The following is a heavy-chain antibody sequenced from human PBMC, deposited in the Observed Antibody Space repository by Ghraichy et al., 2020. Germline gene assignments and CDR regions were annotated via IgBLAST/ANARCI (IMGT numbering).Heavy chain of an antibody. V-gene: IGHV3-30*18. J-gene: IGHJ4*02. D-gene: IGHD2-15*01. CDR3: AKDLIPYCSGGSCYSSGDY. CDR1: GFTFSSYG. Sequence: LSLTCAASGFTFSSYGMHWVRQAPGKGLEWVAVISYDGSNKYYADSVKGRFTISRDNSKNTLYLQMNSLRAEDTAVYYCAKDLIPYCSGGSCYSSGDYWGQGTLVTVSS. CDR2: ISYDGSNK.